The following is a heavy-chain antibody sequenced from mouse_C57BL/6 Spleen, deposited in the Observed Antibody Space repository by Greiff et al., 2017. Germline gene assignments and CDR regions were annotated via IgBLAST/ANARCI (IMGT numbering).Heavy chain of an antibody. D-gene: IGHD2-4*01. CDR2: INPNNGGT. CDR3: ARIDYDYDGGYAMDY. CDR1: GYTFTDYY. Sequence: EVQLQQSGPELVKPGASVKISCKASGYTFTDYYMNWVKQSHGKSLEWIGDINPNNGGTSYNQKFKGKATLTVDKSSSTAYMEHRSLTSEDSADYYCARIDYDYDGGYAMDYWGQGTSVTVSS. J-gene: IGHJ4*01. V-gene: IGHV1-26*01.